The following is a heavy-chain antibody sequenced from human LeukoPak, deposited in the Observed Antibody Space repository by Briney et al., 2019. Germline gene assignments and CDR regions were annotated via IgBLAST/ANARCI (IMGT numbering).Heavy chain of an antibody. CDR2: INPNDGDT. J-gene: IGHJ4*02. D-gene: IGHD2-2*01. V-gene: IGHV1-2*02. CDR1: GYTFTDYY. CDR3: ARANFLYCSSTTCLFDY. Sequence: ASVKFSCKASGYTFTDYYMHWVRQAPGQGFEWMGWINPNDGDTHYAQEFQGRVTMTRDTSISTAHMEVSRLRSDDTAVYYCARANFLYCSSTTCLFDYWGQGTLVTVSS.